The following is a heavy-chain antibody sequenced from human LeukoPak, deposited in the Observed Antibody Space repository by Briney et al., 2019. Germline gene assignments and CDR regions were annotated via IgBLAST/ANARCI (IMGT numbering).Heavy chain of an antibody. CDR3: AGRAARFFDY. V-gene: IGHV4-59*01. D-gene: IGHD6-25*01. CDR1: GDSLNSDY. CDR2: IFYSGSS. Sequence: SETLSLTCTVSGDSLNSDYWSWIRQPPGEGLQWIGYIFYSGSSNYNASPRSRVAISVATYKNQFSLKLTSVTAADTAVYYCAGRAARFFDYWGQGILVTVSS. J-gene: IGHJ4*02.